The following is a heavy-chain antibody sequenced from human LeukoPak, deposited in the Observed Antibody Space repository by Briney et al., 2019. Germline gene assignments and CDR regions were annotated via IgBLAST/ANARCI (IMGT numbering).Heavy chain of an antibody. Sequence: GGSLRLSCAASGSTFSSYEMNWVRQAPGKGLEWVSYISSSGSTIYYADSVKGRFTISRDNAKNSLYLQMNSLRAEDTAVYYCARERRDGYTSLFDYWGQGTLVTVSS. CDR2: ISSSGSTI. J-gene: IGHJ4*02. CDR1: GSTFSSYE. D-gene: IGHD5-24*01. V-gene: IGHV3-48*03. CDR3: ARERRDGYTSLFDY.